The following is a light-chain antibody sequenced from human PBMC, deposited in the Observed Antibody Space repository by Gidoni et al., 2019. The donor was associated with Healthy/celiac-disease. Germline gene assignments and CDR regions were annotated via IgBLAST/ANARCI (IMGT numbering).Light chain of an antibody. CDR1: QSVSSY. J-gene: IGKJ1*01. Sequence: VLTQSPATLSLSPGERATLSCRASQSVSSYLAWYQQKPGQAPRLLIHDASNRASGIPARFSGSGSGTDFTLTISSLEPEDFAVYYCQQRSNWPRTFGQGTKVEIK. V-gene: IGKV3-11*01. CDR2: DAS. CDR3: QQRSNWPRT.